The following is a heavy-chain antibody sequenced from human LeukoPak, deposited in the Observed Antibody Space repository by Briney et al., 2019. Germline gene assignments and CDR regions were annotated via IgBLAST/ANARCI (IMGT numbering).Heavy chain of an antibody. D-gene: IGHD3-9*01. CDR3: AKDMAQGLRYFDWPLYYFDY. J-gene: IGHJ4*02. CDR2: ISGSGGST. Sequence: GGSLRLSCAASGFTFSSYAMSWVRQAPGKGLEWVSAISGSGGSTYYADSVKGRFTISRDNSKNTLYLQMNSLRAEDTAVYYCAKDMAQGLRYFDWPLYYFDYWGQGTLVTVSS. V-gene: IGHV3-23*01. CDR1: GFTFSSYA.